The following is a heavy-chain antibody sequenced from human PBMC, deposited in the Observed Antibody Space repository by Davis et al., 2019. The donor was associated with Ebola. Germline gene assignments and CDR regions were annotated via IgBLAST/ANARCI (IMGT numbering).Heavy chain of an antibody. Sequence: PGGSLRLSCAASGFTFSNAWMSWVRQAPGKGLEWVGRIKSKTDGGTTDYAAPVKGRFTISRDDSKNTLYLQMNSLKTEDTAVYYCTTAGVTTPRDYYYYGMDVWGQGTTVTVSS. CDR3: TTAGVTTPRDYYYYGMDV. CDR1: GFTFSNAW. J-gene: IGHJ6*02. V-gene: IGHV3-15*01. CDR2: IKSKTDGGTT. D-gene: IGHD4-11*01.